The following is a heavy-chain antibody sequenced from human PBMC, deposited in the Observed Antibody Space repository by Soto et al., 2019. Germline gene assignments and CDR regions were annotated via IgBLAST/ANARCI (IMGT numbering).Heavy chain of an antibody. J-gene: IGHJ2*01. CDR1: GFTFSSYW. D-gene: IGHD1-26*01. CDR3: ARILGPSGSYLHWYFDL. Sequence: GSLRLSCAASGFTFSSYWMSWVRQAPGKGLEWVANIKQDGSEKYYVDSVKGRFTISRDNAKNSLYLQMNSLRAEDTAVYYCARILGPSGSYLHWYFDLWGRGTLVTVSS. V-gene: IGHV3-7*05. CDR2: IKQDGSEK.